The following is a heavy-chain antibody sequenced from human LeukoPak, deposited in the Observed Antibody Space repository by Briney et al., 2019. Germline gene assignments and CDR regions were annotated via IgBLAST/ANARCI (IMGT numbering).Heavy chain of an antibody. Sequence: SETLSLTCTVSGGSNSSYYWSWIRQPPGKGLEWIGYIYYSGSTNYNPSLKSRVTISVDTSKNQFSLKLSSVTAADTAVYYCARHGRYYGSGSTFSRWFDPWGQGTLVTVSS. V-gene: IGHV4-59*08. CDR3: ARHGRYYGSGSTFSRWFDP. CDR2: IYYSGST. CDR1: GGSNSSYY. J-gene: IGHJ5*02. D-gene: IGHD3-10*01.